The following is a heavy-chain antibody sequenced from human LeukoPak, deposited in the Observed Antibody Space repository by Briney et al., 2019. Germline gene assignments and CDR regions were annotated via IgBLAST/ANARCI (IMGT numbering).Heavy chain of an antibody. CDR2: IYSGGST. CDR1: GGTISSNY. J-gene: IGHJ5*02. CDR3: ARGWGRYCSSTSCYGFDP. V-gene: IGHV3-66*01. D-gene: IGHD2-2*01. Sequence: AESLSLSCAASGGTISSNYMSWIRQPPGKGLEWIGLIYSGGSTYYAHSVKSRFTISRDNSKNTLYLQMNSLTAADTAVYYCARGWGRYCSSTSCYGFDPWGQGTLVTVSS.